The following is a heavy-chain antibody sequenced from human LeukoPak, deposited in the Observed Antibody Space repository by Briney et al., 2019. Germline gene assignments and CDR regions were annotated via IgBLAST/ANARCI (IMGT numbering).Heavy chain of an antibody. D-gene: IGHD1-7*01. Sequence: GGALRLSCAASGFTFNAYSMSWVRQARGKGLEWVSIICRTSESIFYADSVKGRFTISRDNAKNSLYLQMNGLRAEDTAAYYCARGATDTTRWFDPWGQGTLVTVSS. J-gene: IGHJ5*02. CDR2: ICRTSESI. CDR1: GFTFNAYS. CDR3: ARGATDTTRWFDP. V-gene: IGHV3-21*01.